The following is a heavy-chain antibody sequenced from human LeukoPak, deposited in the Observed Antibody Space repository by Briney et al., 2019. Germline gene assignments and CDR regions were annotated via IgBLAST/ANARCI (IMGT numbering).Heavy chain of an antibody. V-gene: IGHV1-2*02. J-gene: IGHJ5*02. CDR1: GYTFTGYY. CDR2: INPNSGGT. CDR3: ARALYSSRKFDP. Sequence: ASVKVSCKASGYTFTGYYMHWVRQAPGQGLEWMGWINPNSGGTNYAQKFQGRVTMTRDTSISTAYMELSRLRSDDTAVYYCARALYSSRKFDPRGQGTLVTVSS. D-gene: IGHD6-13*01.